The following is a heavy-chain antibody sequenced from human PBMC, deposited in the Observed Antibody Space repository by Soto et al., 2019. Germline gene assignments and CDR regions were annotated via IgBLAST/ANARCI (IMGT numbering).Heavy chain of an antibody. J-gene: IGHJ6*02. CDR1: GFTFSTYA. D-gene: IGHD1-1*01. V-gene: IGHV3-23*01. CDR3: VKGYWKGDV. CDR2: ISGSGGRI. Sequence: EVQLLESGGGLVQPGGSLRLSCAASGFTFSTYAMNWVRQAPGNGMEWVSPISGSGGRIHYADSVKGRFTISRDNSKNTRYLQMNSLRDEDTAVYHCVKGYWKGDVWGQGTTVTVYS.